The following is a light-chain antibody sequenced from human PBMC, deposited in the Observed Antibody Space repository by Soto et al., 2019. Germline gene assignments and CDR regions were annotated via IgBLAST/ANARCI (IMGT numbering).Light chain of an antibody. CDR2: DAS. CDR3: LQHNSFPFT. J-gene: IGKJ2*01. Sequence: EIVMTQSPATLSVSPVERATLSCMASQSVSSKVAWYQQKPGQAPRLLIYDASTRATGIPARFSGRGSGTEFTLTISSLQSEDFATYYCLQHNSFPFTFGQGTKVDIK. CDR1: QSVSSK. V-gene: IGKV3-15*01.